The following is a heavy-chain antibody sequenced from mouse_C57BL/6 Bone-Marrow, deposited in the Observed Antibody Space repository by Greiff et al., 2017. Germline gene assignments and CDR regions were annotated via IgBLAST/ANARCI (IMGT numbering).Heavy chain of an antibody. V-gene: IGHV10-3*01. CDR1: GFTFNTYA. J-gene: IGHJ4*01. CDR3: VREKITTVVDYAMDY. D-gene: IGHD1-1*01. Sequence: EVQLQQSGGGLVQPKGSLKLSCAASGFTFNTYAMHWVRQAPGKGLEWVARIRSKSSNYATYYADSVKDRFTISSDDSQSMLYLQMNKLKTEDTAMYYCVREKITTVVDYAMDYWGQGTSVTVSS. CDR2: IRSKSSNYAT.